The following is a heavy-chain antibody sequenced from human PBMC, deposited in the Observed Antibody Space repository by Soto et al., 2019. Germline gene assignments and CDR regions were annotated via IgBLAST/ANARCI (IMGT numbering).Heavy chain of an antibody. CDR3: VGGQYYFDY. V-gene: IGHV3-30*03. CDR2: ISYDGSNK. J-gene: IGHJ4*02. Sequence: QVQLVESGGGVVQPGRSLRLSCAASGDPFSSYGMHWVREAPGKGLEWVAVISYDGSNKYYADSVKGRFTISRDNSASTLYLQMNSLRPEDTALYYCVGGQYYFDYRGQGTLVTVSP. D-gene: IGHD3-10*01. CDR1: GDPFSSYG.